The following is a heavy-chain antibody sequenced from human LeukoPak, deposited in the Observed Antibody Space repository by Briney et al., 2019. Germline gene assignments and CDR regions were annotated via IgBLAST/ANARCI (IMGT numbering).Heavy chain of an antibody. Sequence: PGGSLRLSCAASGFTFSDYYMSWIRQAPGKGLEWVSYISSSGSTIYYADSVKGRFTISRDNAKNSLYLQMNSLRAEDTAVYYCARGREHYYDSSGDIRFGFDYWGQGTLVTVSS. CDR1: GFTFSDYY. CDR3: ARGREHYYDSSGDIRFGFDY. CDR2: ISSSGSTI. D-gene: IGHD3-22*01. V-gene: IGHV3-11*04. J-gene: IGHJ4*02.